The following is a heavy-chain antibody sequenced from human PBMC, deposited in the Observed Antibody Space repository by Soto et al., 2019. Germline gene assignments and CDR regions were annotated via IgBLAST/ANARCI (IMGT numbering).Heavy chain of an antibody. CDR2: IYPDDSDT. V-gene: IGHV5-51*01. CDR3: VRRGKEFTRSFWFDP. D-gene: IGHD3-10*01. CDR1: GYIFTSYW. J-gene: IGHJ5*02. Sequence: GESLKISCKSSGYIFTSYWIAWVRQMPGKGLEWMGIIYPDDSDTRYSPSFQGQVTISVDKSISTAYLQWSSLKTSDTAIYYCVRRGKEFTRSFWFDPWGQGTLVTVSS.